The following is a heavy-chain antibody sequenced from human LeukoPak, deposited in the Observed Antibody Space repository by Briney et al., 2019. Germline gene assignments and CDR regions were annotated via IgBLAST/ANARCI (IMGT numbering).Heavy chain of an antibody. Sequence: GGSLRLSCAASGFTLSNYWMTWVRQPPGKGLEWVANIKQDGSEKYYVDSVKGRFTISRDNAKNSLFVQMNSLRAEDTAVYYCARDLSGVTGYTYGRGIDYWGQGTLVTVSS. CDR1: GFTLSNYW. D-gene: IGHD5-18*01. CDR3: ARDLSGVTGYTYGRGIDY. CDR2: IKQDGSEK. J-gene: IGHJ4*02. V-gene: IGHV3-7*01.